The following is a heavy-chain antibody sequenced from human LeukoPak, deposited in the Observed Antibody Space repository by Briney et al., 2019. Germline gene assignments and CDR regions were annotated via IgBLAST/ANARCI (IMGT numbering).Heavy chain of an antibody. V-gene: IGHV4-4*09. CDR1: GGAISSNY. Sequence: SETPSLTCAVSGGAISSNYWSWIRQPPGKGLEWIGYIHTSGSTNYIPSLKSRVTISVDTSKNQFSLKLSSVTAADTAVYYCARLVYSLDGSGYNWFDPWGQGTLVTVSS. CDR2: IHTSGST. D-gene: IGHD2-15*01. CDR3: ARLVYSLDGSGYNWFDP. J-gene: IGHJ5*02.